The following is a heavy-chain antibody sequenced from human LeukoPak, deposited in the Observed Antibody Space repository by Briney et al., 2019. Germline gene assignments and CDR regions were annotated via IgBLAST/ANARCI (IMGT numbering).Heavy chain of an antibody. CDR1: GFTFSSFW. V-gene: IGHV3-7*01. Sequence: PGGSLRLSCAASGFTFSSFWMSWVRQAPGKGLEWVANIKQDGSEKYYVDSVKGRFTISRDNAKNSVHLQMNSLRAEDTAVYYCARDLDGSYDYWGQGTLVTVSS. CDR3: ARDLDGSYDY. CDR2: IKQDGSEK. J-gene: IGHJ4*02. D-gene: IGHD1-26*01.